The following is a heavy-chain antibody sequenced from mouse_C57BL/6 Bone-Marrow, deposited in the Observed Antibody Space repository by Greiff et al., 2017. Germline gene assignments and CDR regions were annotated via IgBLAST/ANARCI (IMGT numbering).Heavy chain of an antibody. CDR2: INPNNGGT. D-gene: IGHD1-1*02. J-gene: IGHJ1*03. V-gene: IGHV1-26*01. CDR3: ARYGGVADWYFDV. CDR1: GYTFTDYY. Sequence: EVKLQQSGPELVKPGASVKISCKASGYTFTDYYMNWVKQSHGKSLEWIGDINPNNGGTSYNQKFKGKATLTVDKSSSTAYMELRSLTSEDSAVYYCARYGGVADWYFDVWGTGTTVTVSS.